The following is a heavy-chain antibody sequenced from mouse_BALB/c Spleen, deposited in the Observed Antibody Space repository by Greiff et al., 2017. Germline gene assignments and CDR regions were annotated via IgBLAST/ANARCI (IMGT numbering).Heavy chain of an antibody. CDR1: GFTFSSYA. J-gene: IGHJ4*01. CDR2: ISSGGST. CDR3: ARIYYDSMDY. D-gene: IGHD2-4*01. Sequence: EVMLVESGGGLVKPGGSLKLSCAASGFTFSSYAMSWVRQTPEKRLEWVAFISSGGSTYYPDSVKGRFTISRDNARNILYLQMSSLRSEDTAMYYCARIYYDSMDYWGQGTSVTVSS. V-gene: IGHV5-6-5*01.